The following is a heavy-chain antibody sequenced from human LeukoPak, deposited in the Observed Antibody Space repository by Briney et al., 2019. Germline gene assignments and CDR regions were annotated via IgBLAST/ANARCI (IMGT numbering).Heavy chain of an antibody. J-gene: IGHJ4*02. Sequence: SVKVSCKASGGTFSSYAISWVREAPGQGLEWMGGIIPIFGTANYAQKFQGRVTITADESTSTAYMELSSLRSEDTAVYYCAKGAVVTANNFDCWGQGTLVTVSS. CDR1: GGTFSSYA. D-gene: IGHD2-21*02. CDR2: IIPIFGTA. CDR3: AKGAVVTANNFDC. V-gene: IGHV1-69*01.